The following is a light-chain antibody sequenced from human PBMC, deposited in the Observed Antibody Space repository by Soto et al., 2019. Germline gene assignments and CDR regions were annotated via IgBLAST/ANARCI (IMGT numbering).Light chain of an antibody. CDR2: LEGSGSY. CDR3: EPWDSNPHVV. Sequence: QSVLTQSSSASASLGSSVKLTCTLSSGHSSYIIAWHQQQPGKAPRYLMKLEGSGSYNKGSGVPDRFSGSSSGADRYLTIPNLQSEDEADYSCEPWDSNPHVVFGGGTKLTVL. V-gene: IGLV4-60*03. CDR1: SGHSSYI. J-gene: IGLJ2*01.